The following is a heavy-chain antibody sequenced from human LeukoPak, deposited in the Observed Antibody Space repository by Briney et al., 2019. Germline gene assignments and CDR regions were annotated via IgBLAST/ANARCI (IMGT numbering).Heavy chain of an antibody. V-gene: IGHV4-4*07. Sequence: SETLSLTCTVSGGSISSYYWSRIRQPAGKGLEWIGRIYTSGSTNYNPSLKSRVTMSVDTSKNQLSLKLSSVTAADTAVYYCARDRDYYGSGSYRSYFDYWGQGTLVTVSS. D-gene: IGHD3-10*01. CDR2: IYTSGST. CDR1: GGSISSYY. J-gene: IGHJ4*02. CDR3: ARDRDYYGSGSYRSYFDY.